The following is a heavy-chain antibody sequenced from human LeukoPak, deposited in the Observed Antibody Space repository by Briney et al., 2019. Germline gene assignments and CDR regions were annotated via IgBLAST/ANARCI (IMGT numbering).Heavy chain of an antibody. CDR1: GFSFNTYW. J-gene: IGHJ6*02. V-gene: IGHV3-7*01. D-gene: IGHD3-10*01. Sequence: GGSLRLSCAVSGFSFNTYWMTWVRQAPGKGLEWVANIKQDGSEKYYVDSVKGRFTISRDNAKNSLYLQMNSLRAEDTAVYYCARALGYGSGSYSYYYGMDVWGQGTTVTVSS. CDR2: IKQDGSEK. CDR3: ARALGYGSGSYSYYYGMDV.